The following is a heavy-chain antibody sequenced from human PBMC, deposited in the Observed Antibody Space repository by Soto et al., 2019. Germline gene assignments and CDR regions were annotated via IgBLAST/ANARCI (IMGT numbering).Heavy chain of an antibody. V-gene: IGHV4-34*01. CDR2: ITHSGST. J-gene: IGHJ4*02. CDR1: GGSFSGYY. D-gene: IGHD3-10*01. Sequence: QVQLQQWGAGLLKPSETLSLTCAVYGGSFSGYYWSWIRQPPGKGLEWIGEITHSGSTNYNPSLKNRVTLSVDTSKNQFSLKLSSVTAADTAVYYCARGRGLLWFGELLPREFDYWGQGTLVTVSS. CDR3: ARGRGLLWFGELLPREFDY.